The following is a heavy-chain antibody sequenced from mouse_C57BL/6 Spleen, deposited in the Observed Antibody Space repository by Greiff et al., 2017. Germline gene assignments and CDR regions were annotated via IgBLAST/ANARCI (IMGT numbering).Heavy chain of an antibody. Sequence: QVQLQQPGPGLVQPSQSLSITCTVSGFSLTSYGVHWVRQSPGKGLEWLGVIWSGGSTDYTAAFISRLSISKDNSKSQVFFKRNSLQADDTAIYYCARNSGYDGYPFAYWGQGTLVTVSA. CDR3: ARNSGYDGYPFAY. CDR1: GFSLTSYG. J-gene: IGHJ3*01. D-gene: IGHD2-3*01. CDR2: IWSGGST. V-gene: IGHV2-2*01.